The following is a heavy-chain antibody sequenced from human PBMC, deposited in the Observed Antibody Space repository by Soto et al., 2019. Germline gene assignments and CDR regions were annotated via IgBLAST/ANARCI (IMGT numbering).Heavy chain of an antibody. D-gene: IGHD2-8*02. CDR1: GGLSSNFA. CDR3: AADRQVRVGPYCTGVSCFPFPS. J-gene: IGHJ5*02. V-gene: IGHV1-69*01. Sequence: QVQLVQAGAEVKEPGSSVKVSCKASGGLSSNFAVTWVRQAPGQGLAWMGGILPIYGTPKYAAEFQGRLTISADENMTTGYMDLTSLTFEDTAVYYCAADRQVRVGPYCTGVSCFPFPSSGQGTLVIVSS. CDR2: ILPIYGTP.